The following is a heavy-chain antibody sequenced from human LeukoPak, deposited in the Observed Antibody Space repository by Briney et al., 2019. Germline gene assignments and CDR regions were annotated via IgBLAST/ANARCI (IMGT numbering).Heavy chain of an antibody. CDR3: ARRRDSLTGYFPYYFDY. Sequence: SETLSLTRAVYGGPFSGYYWSWIRQPPRKGLEWIGGINHSGSTNYKPSLTSRVTLSVDTPKNQFSLTLTSLPAPHPPVYYCARRRDSLTGYFPYYFDYRGQGTLVTVSS. CDR1: GGPFSGYY. CDR2: INHSGST. J-gene: IGHJ4*02. V-gene: IGHV4-34*01. D-gene: IGHD3-9*01.